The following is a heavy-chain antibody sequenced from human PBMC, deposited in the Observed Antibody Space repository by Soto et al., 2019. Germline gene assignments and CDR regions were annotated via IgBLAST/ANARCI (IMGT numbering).Heavy chain of an antibody. CDR2: ASGSGSGT. V-gene: IGHV3-23*01. Sequence: GESLKISCXASGFTFSDFAMAWVRQAPGKGLEWVSSASGSGSGTHYADSVKGRFTISRDNSKNTLFLHMTNLRAGDTALYFCAKGRPGVAAAPDYWGQGTLVTVSS. CDR1: GFTFSDFA. D-gene: IGHD2-21*01. CDR3: AKGRPGVAAAPDY. J-gene: IGHJ4*02.